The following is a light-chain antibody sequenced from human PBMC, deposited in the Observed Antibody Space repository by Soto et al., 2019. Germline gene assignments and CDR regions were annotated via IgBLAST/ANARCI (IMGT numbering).Light chain of an antibody. J-gene: IGLJ1*01. CDR1: SSNIWADYD. CDR2: GNN. Sequence: SVLTQPPSLSGAPGPRVTISCTGSSSNIWADYDLHWYQQRPGTAPKLLIFGNNNRPSGVPDRFSGSKSGTSASLAITGLQAEDEGDYYSQSYDSTLSARYVFGTGTKVTVL. V-gene: IGLV1-40*01. CDR3: QSYDSTLSARYV.